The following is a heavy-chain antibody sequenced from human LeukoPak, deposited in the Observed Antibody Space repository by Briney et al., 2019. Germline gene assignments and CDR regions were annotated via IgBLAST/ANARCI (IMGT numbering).Heavy chain of an antibody. J-gene: IGHJ4*02. V-gene: IGHV3-11*01. D-gene: IGHD3-9*01. CDR1: GFTFSDYY. CDR2: ISDSGSTM. Sequence: GGSLRLSCAASGFTFSDYYMTWIRQGPGKGLEWLSYISDSGSTMYYADSLKGRFTISRDNAKNSLFLQMNSLRADDTAVYYCATVAAAGSGSDDILTGYYDNWGQGTLVTVST. CDR3: ATVAAAGSGSDDILTGYYDN.